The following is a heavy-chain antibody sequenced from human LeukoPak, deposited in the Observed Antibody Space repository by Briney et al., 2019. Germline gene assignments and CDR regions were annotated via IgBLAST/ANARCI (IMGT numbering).Heavy chain of an antibody. Sequence: SETLSLTCAVYGGSFSGYYWSWIRQPPGKGLEWIGEINHSGSTNYNPSLKSRVTISVDTSKNHFSLKLSSVTAADTAVYYCARKIAVAGSGDYFDYWGQGTLVTVSS. D-gene: IGHD6-19*01. J-gene: IGHJ4*02. CDR1: GGSFSGYY. V-gene: IGHV4-34*01. CDR3: ARKIAVAGSGDYFDY. CDR2: INHSGST.